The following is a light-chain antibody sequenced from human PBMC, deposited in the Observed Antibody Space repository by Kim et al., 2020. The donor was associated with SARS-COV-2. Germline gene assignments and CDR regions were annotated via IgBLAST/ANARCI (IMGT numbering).Light chain of an antibody. Sequence: KTARSAGGGKNIGRKSVHWYQRTPGQAPVLVIYYHSDRPSGIPERFSGSNSGNTATLTISRVEAGDEADYYCQVWDRSSDYVFGTGTNVT. CDR1: NIGRKS. CDR2: YHS. CDR3: QVWDRSSDYV. V-gene: IGLV3-21*04. J-gene: IGLJ1*01.